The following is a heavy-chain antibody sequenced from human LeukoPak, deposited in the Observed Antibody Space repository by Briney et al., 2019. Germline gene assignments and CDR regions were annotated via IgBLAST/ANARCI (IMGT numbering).Heavy chain of an antibody. CDR2: ISSSGSSI. CDR3: ARAHSSGYSSGWYSGC. Sequence: GGSLRLSCAASGFTFSSYSMNWGRQAPGKGLEWVSYISSSGSSIFYADSVKGRFTISRDNAKNSLYLQMNSLRDEDTAVYYCARAHSSGYSSGWYSGCWGQGTLVTVS. J-gene: IGHJ4*02. V-gene: IGHV3-48*02. D-gene: IGHD6-19*01. CDR1: GFTFSSYS.